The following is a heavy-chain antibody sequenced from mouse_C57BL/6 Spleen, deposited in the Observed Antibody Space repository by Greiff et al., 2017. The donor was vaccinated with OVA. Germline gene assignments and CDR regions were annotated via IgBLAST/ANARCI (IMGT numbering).Heavy chain of an antibody. D-gene: IGHD1-1*01. CDR3: ARDHPYGSSFDY. CDR2: ISDGGSYT. Sequence: DVKLVESGGGLVKPGGSLKLSCAASGFTFSSYAMSWVRQTPEKRLEWVATISDGGSYTYYPDNVKGRFTISRDNAKNNLYLQMSHLKSEDTAMYYCARDHPYGSSFDYWGQGTTLTVSS. CDR1: GFTFSSYA. J-gene: IGHJ2*01. V-gene: IGHV5-4*01.